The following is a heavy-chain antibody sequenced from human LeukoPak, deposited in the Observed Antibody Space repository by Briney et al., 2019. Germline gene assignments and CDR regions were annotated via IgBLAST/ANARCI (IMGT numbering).Heavy chain of an antibody. V-gene: IGHV3-23*01. CDR3: AKGHFVSQVRSGMDV. D-gene: IGHD3-16*02. CDR1: GFTFSSYA. CDR2: ISGSGGST. J-gene: IGHJ6*02. Sequence: GGSLRLSCAASGFTFSSYAMSWVRQAPGKGLEWVSAISGSGGSTYYADSVKGRFTISRDNSKNTLYLQMNNLRAEDTAVYYCAKGHFVSQVRSGMDVWGQGTTVTVSS.